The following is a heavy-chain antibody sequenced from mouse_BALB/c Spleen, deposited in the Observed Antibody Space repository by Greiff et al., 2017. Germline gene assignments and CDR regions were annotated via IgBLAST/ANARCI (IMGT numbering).Heavy chain of an antibody. CDR2: ISNGGGST. J-gene: IGHJ4*01. Sequence: EVQLVESGGGLVQPGGSLKLSCAASGFTFSSYTMSWVRQTPEKRLEWVAYISNGGGSTYYPDTVKGRFTISRDNAKNTLYLQMSSLKSEDTAMYYCARRGYIYAMDYWGQGTSVTVSS. D-gene: IGHD2-14*01. CDR1: GFTFSSYT. V-gene: IGHV5-12-2*01. CDR3: ARRGYIYAMDY.